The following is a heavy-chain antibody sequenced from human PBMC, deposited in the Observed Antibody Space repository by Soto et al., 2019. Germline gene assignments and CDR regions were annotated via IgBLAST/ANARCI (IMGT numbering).Heavy chain of an antibody. Sequence: GGSPRLSCEASGFTFGYYGLTWFRQAPGRGLEWVSSIGRRGDATFYADSVRGRFSISRDNSKNTVTLQMDRLRGEDTARYYCAIFSGVLDVADSDDSRGHGTPVTVAS. CDR2: IGRRGDAT. CDR1: GFTFGYYG. D-gene: IGHD1-26*01. CDR3: AIFSGVLDVADSDDS. V-gene: IGHV3-23*01. J-gene: IGHJ5*01.